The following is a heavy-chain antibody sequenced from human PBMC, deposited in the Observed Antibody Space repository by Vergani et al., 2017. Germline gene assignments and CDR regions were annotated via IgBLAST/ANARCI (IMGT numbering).Heavy chain of an antibody. V-gene: IGHV4-59*01. CDR2: IYHSGST. J-gene: IGHJ3*02. Sequence: QVQLQESGPGLVKPSETLSLTCAVSGGSISSYYWSWIRQPPGKGLEWIGYIYHSGSTNYNPSLKSRVSISVDTSKNQFSLKLSSVTAADTAVYYCATQSRNIFAFDIWGQGTMVTVSS. CDR3: ATQSRNIFAFDI. CDR1: GGSISSYY. D-gene: IGHD1-14*01.